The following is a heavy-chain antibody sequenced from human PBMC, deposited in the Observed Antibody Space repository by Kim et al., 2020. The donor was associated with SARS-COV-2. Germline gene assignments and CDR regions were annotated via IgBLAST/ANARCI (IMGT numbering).Heavy chain of an antibody. Sequence: SETLSLTCTVSGGSISSYYCSWIRQPPGKGLEWIGYIYYSVSTNYNPSLKSRVTISVDTSKNQFSLKLSSVTAADTAGDYFARFARPLYSSSLHYYYYYG. D-gene: IGHD6-13*01. CDR3: ARFARPLYSSSLHYYYYYG. V-gene: IGHV4-59*13. J-gene: IGHJ6*01. CDR2: IYYSVST. CDR1: GGSISSYY.